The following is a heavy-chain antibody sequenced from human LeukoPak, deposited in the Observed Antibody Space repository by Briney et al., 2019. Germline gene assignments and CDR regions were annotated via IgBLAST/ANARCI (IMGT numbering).Heavy chain of an antibody. CDR1: GGPIGSYY. CDR2: IHYSGST. Sequence: SETLSLTCTVSGGPIGSYYWSWIRQPPGKGLEWIGYIHYSGSTNSNPSLKSRVTISVDRSRNQFSLKLSSVTAADTAVYYCARFRDAFDIWGQGTMVTVSS. CDR3: ARFRDAFDI. V-gene: IGHV4-59*12. J-gene: IGHJ3*02. D-gene: IGHD3-10*01.